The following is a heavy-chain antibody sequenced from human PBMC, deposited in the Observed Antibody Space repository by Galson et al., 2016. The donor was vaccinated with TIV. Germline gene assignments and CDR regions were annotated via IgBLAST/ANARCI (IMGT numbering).Heavy chain of an antibody. CDR1: GFSLTTSGVG. D-gene: IGHD2/OR15-2a*01. CDR3: AYLPNMYYYGMDV. CDR2: IYWDDDE. Sequence: PALVKPTQTLTLTCTFSGFSLTTSGVGVGWIRQPPGKALEWLAHIYWDDDERYRPSLKSRLTITKDTSKNQVVLKMTNMDPVDTATFYCAYLPNMYYYGMDVWGQGTTVTVSS. V-gene: IGHV2-5*02. J-gene: IGHJ6*02.